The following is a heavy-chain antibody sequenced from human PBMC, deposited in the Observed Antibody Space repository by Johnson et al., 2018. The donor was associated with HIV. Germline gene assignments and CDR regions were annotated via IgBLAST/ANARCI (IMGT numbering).Heavy chain of an antibody. CDR2: ISWNSGSI. CDR3: AKDPGDCSSTSCYAFDI. Sequence: VQLVESGGGLVQPGRSLRLSCAASGFTFDDYAMHWVRQAPGKGLEWVSGISWNSGSIGYADSVKGRFTISRDNSKNTLYLQMNSLRAEDTAVYYCAKDPGDCSSTSCYAFDIWSQGTMVTVSS. J-gene: IGHJ3*02. D-gene: IGHD2-2*01. CDR1: GFTFDDYA. V-gene: IGHV3-9*01.